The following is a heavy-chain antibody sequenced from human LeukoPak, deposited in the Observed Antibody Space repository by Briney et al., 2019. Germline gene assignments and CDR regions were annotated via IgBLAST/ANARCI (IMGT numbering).Heavy chain of an antibody. CDR3: ARGLGDATNNGMDV. J-gene: IGHJ6*02. CDR2: IIPILGIA. D-gene: IGHD1-1*01. V-gene: IGHV1-69*04. CDR1: GGTFSSYA. Sequence: ASVKVSCKASGGTFSSYAINWVRQAPGQGFEWMGRIIPILGIANYAQKFQGRVTITADKSTTTAYMELSSLRSEDTAMYYCARGLGDATNNGMDVWGQGTTVTVSS.